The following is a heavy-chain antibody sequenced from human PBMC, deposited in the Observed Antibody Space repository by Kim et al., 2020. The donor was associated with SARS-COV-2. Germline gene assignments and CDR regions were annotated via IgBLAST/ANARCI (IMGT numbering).Heavy chain of an antibody. CDR1: GYSFTSYW. CDR3: ARNARQGMYSRRYYYGMDV. D-gene: IGHD6-13*01. Sequence: GESLKISCKGSGYSFTSYWIGWVRQMPGKGLEWMWIIYPGDSDTRYSPSFQCQVTISADKSISTAYLQWSSLKASDTAMYYCARNARQGMYSRRYYYGMDVWGQGTTVTVSS. V-gene: IGHV5-51*01. J-gene: IGHJ6*02. CDR2: IYPGDSDT.